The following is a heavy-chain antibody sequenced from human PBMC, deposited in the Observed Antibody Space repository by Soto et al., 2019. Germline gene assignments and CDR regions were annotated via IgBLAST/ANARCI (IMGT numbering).Heavy chain of an antibody. CDR2: ISGSGGST. V-gene: IGHV3-23*01. J-gene: IGHJ6*02. Sequence: PGGSLRLSCAASGFTFSSYAMSWVRQAPGKGLEWVSAISGSGGSTYYADSVKGRFTISRDNSKNTLYLQMNSLRAEDTAVYYCAKVKVLSSQITMVRGVHDRYYYYYGMDVWGQGTTVTVSS. D-gene: IGHD3-10*01. CDR3: AKVKVLSSQITMVRGVHDRYYYYYGMDV. CDR1: GFTFSSYA.